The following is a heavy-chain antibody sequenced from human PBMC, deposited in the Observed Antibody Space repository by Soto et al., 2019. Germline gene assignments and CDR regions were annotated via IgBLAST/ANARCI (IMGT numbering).Heavy chain of an antibody. CDR2: MYNTGST. Sequence: SETLSLTCTVSGGSISGYYWSWIRQPPGKGLEWIGYMYNTGSTVYNPSFKSRVTISVDTSKNQFSLKLNSVTAADTAVYYCARDLWGYCGTDCYPLDVWGQGVTVTLSS. CDR3: ARDLWGYCGTDCYPLDV. V-gene: IGHV4-59*01. CDR1: GGSISGYY. D-gene: IGHD2-21*02. J-gene: IGHJ6*02.